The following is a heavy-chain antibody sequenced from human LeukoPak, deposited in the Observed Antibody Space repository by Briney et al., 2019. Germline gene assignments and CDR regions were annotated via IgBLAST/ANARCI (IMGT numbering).Heavy chain of an antibody. CDR1: NGSITSGGYY. Sequence: SSETLSLTCTVSNGSITSGGYYWSWLRQHPGKGLEWIGHIYHTGSTYYNSSLKSRLTMSVDTSKNEFSLRLNSVTVADTAVYYCARGGVVTTTPRFDPWGQGTLVTVSS. D-gene: IGHD4-11*01. CDR3: ARGGVVTTTPRFDP. V-gene: IGHV4-31*03. CDR2: IYHTGST. J-gene: IGHJ5*02.